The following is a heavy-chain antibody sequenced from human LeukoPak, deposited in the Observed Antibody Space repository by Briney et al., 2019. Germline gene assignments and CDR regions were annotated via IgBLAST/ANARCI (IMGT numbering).Heavy chain of an antibody. J-gene: IGHJ6*02. D-gene: IGHD3-10*01. Sequence: GKSLRLSCAASGCTFSSYAMHWVRQAPGKGLEWVAVISYDGSNKYYAGSVKGRFTISKDSSKNTMYLQMNSLRTEDTAVYYCARGSYYGSGFLRGMDVWGQGTTVTVSS. V-gene: IGHV3-30-3*01. CDR3: ARGSYYGSGFLRGMDV. CDR1: GCTFSSYA. CDR2: ISYDGSNK.